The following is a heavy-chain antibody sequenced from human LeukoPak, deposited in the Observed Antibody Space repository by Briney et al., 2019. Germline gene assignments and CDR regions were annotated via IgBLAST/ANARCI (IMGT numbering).Heavy chain of an antibody. J-gene: IGHJ4*02. CDR1: GVTFSSNE. V-gene: IGHV3-48*03. CDR2: ISSSGSSI. D-gene: IGHD1-26*01. Sequence: GGSLRLSCAASGVTFSSNEMNWVRQAPGKGPEWVSYISSSGSSIYYADSVKGRFTISRDNAKNSLYLQMNSLRAEDTAVYYCAITLVGATNWGQGTLVTVSS. CDR3: AITLVGATN.